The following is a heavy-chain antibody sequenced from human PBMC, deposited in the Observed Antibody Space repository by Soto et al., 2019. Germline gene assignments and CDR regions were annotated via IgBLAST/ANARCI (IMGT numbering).Heavy chain of an antibody. V-gene: IGHV4-59*01. D-gene: IGHD3-22*01. CDR3: VRGFYDSGGYSAPFDS. Sequence: SEPLSLPCTVSGVSTSSYYWSWIRQPPGKGLEWIGYIYYSGSTNYNPSLKSRATISVDPSKNQFSLQLSSVTAADTAVYYCVRGFYDSGGYSAPFDSWGQGTLVTVSS. CDR2: IYYSGST. CDR1: GVSTSSYY. J-gene: IGHJ4*01.